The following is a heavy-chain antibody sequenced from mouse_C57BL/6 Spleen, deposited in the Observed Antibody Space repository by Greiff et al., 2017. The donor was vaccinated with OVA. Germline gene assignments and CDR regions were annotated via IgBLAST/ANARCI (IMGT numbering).Heavy chain of an antibody. CDR3: ARWDDYGIGYYFDY. CDR2: INPNYGTT. Sequence: EVQLQQSGPELVKPGASVKISCKASGYSFTDYNMNWVKQSNGKSLEWIGVINPNYGTTSYNQKFKGKATLTVDQSSSTAYMQLNSLTSEDSAVYDGARWDDYGIGYYFDYWGKGTTLTVSS. V-gene: IGHV1-39*01. CDR1: GYSFTDYN. J-gene: IGHJ2*01. D-gene: IGHD1-1*01.